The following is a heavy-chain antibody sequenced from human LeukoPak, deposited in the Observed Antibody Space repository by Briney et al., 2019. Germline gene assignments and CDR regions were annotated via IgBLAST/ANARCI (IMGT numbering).Heavy chain of an antibody. CDR3: ARGDGYAQRD. CDR1: GFTFSSYW. J-gene: IGHJ4*02. V-gene: IGHV3-74*01. CDR2: INSDGSST. Sequence: GGSLRLSCAASGFTFSSYWMHWVRQAPGKGLAWVSRINSDGSSTSYADSVKGRLTISRDNAKNTLYLQMNSLRVEDTAVYYCARGDGYAQRDWGQGTLVTVPS. D-gene: IGHD5-12*01.